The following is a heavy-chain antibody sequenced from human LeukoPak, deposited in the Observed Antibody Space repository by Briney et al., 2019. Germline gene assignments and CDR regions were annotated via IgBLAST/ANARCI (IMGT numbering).Heavy chain of an antibody. V-gene: IGHV3-7*01. J-gene: IGHJ4*02. D-gene: IGHD6-19*01. CDR1: GFTFSNYW. CDR2: IKTDGSEK. CDR3: AGGSGWVTDS. Sequence: GGSLRLSCEGSGFTFSNYWMGWVRQAPGKGLRWVANIKTDGSEKYYVDSVKGRFTISRDNAKNSLYLQMNSLRAEDTAVYFCAGGSGWVTDSWGQGSLVTVSA.